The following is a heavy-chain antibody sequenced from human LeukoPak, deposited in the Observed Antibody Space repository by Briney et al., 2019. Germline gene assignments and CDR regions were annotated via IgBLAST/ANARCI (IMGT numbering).Heavy chain of an antibody. CDR3: ARYYGSGSVGGFDY. D-gene: IGHD3-10*01. V-gene: IGHV3-23*01. Sequence: PGGSLRLSCAASGFTFSTYVMSWVRQAPGKGLEWVSAISGSGGSTYYADSVKGRFTISRDNSKNTLSLQMNSLRAEDTAVYYCARYYGSGSVGGFDYWGQGTLVTVSS. CDR1: GFTFSTYV. J-gene: IGHJ4*02. CDR2: ISGSGGST.